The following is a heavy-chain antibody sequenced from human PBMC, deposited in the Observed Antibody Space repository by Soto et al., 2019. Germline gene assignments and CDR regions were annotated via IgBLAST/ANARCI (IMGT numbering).Heavy chain of an antibody. CDR1: GGSFSGYY. J-gene: IGHJ6*02. Sequence: SETLSLTCAVYGGSFSGYYWSWIRQPPGKGLEWIGEINHSGSTNYNPSLKSRVTISVDTSKNQFSLKLSSVTAADAAVYYCARGDNGSGSYSFYYYYYGMDVWGQGTTVTVSS. V-gene: IGHV4-34*01. D-gene: IGHD3-10*01. CDR2: INHSGST. CDR3: ARGDNGSGSYSFYYYYYGMDV.